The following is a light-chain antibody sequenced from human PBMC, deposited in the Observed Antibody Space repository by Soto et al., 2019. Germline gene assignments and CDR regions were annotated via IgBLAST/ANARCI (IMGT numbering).Light chain of an antibody. CDR3: ATWDDTLNSWV. CDR1: SSNIGSNV. Sequence: QSVLTQPPSASGTPGQRVTISCSGSSSNIGSNVVAWYQQLPGTAPKLLIYGNNQRPSGVPDRFSGSKSGTSASLAISGLQSEDEADYYCATWDDTLNSWVFGGGTKLTVL. J-gene: IGLJ3*02. CDR2: GNN. V-gene: IGLV1-44*01.